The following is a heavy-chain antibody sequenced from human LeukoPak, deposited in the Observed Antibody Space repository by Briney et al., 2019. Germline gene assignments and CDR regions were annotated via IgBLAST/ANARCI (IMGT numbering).Heavy chain of an antibody. Sequence: PSETLSLTCTVSGGSISSGGYYWSWIRQHPGKGLEWIGYIYYSGSTYYNPSLKSRVTISVDTSKNQFSLKLSSVTAADTAVYYCARVPSHDFWSGYYTPYYFDYWGQGTLVTVSS. D-gene: IGHD3-3*01. V-gene: IGHV4-31*03. CDR1: GGSISSGGYY. CDR2: IYYSGST. J-gene: IGHJ4*02. CDR3: ARVPSHDFWSGYYTPYYFDY.